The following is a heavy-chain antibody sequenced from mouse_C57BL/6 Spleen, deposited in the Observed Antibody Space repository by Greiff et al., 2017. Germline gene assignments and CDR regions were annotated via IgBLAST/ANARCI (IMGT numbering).Heavy chain of an antibody. CDR1: GFNFKDYY. Sequence: VQLQQSGAELVRQGASVKLSCTASGFNFKDYYMTWVKQRPEQGLEWIGRIDPEDGDTEYAPKFQGKATMTADTSSNTAYLQLSSLTSEDTAVYYCTTSITTVVARKDYWGQGTTLTVAS. D-gene: IGHD1-1*01. CDR3: TTSITTVVARKDY. V-gene: IGHV14-1*01. J-gene: IGHJ2*01. CDR2: IDPEDGDT.